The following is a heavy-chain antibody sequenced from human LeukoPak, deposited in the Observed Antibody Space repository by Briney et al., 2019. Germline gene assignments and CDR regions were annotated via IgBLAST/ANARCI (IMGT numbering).Heavy chain of an antibody. CDR2: ISGSGSST. CDR3: AATLGGYFSNYYFDY. D-gene: IGHD2-2*01. V-gene: IGHV3-23*01. J-gene: IGHJ4*02. CDR1: GFTFSNYA. Sequence: SGGSLRLSCAASGFTFSNYAMTWVRQAPGRGLEWVSGISGSGSSTYYADSVKGRFTLSRDYPKNTLYLQMNSLRAEDTAVYYCAATLGGYFSNYYFDYWGQGTLVTVSS.